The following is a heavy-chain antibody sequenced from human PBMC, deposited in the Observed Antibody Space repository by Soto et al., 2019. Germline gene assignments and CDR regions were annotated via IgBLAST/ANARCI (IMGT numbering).Heavy chain of an antibody. CDR3: AKDGTIFGVVIIANYYYGMDV. CDR2: ISYDGSNK. D-gene: IGHD3-3*01. V-gene: IGHV3-30*18. CDR1: GFTFSSYG. J-gene: IGHJ6*02. Sequence: QVQLVESGGGVVQPGRSLRLSCAASGFTFSSYGMHWVRQAPGKGLEWVAVISYDGSNKYYADSVKGRFTISRDNSENTLYLQMNSLRAEDTAVYYCAKDGTIFGVVIIANYYYGMDVWGQGTTVTVSS.